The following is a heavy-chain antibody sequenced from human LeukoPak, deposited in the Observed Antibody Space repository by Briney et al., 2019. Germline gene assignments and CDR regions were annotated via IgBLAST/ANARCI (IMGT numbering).Heavy chain of an antibody. CDR2: INPNSGDT. CDR3: ARGYVWIEMGLGY. J-gene: IGHJ4*02. CDR1: GYTFTGYS. V-gene: IGHV1-2*02. Sequence: ASVKGSCKASGYTFTGYSIYWVRQAPGQGLEWMGGINPNSGDTNFAQKFQGRVTVTRDTSISTAYMELSGLRSDDTAIYYCARGYVWIEMGLGYWGQGTLVTVSS. D-gene: IGHD3/OR15-3a*01.